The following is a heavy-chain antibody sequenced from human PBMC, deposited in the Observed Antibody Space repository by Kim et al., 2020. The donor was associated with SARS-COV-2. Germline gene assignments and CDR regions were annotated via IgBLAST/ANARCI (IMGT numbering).Heavy chain of an antibody. J-gene: IGHJ6*02. CDR2: ISGSGGST. CDR3: GAQPGYYYGMDV. Sequence: GGSLRLSCAASGFTFSSYAMSWVRQAPGKGLEWVSAISGSGGSTYYADSVKGRFTISRDNSKNTLYLQMNSLRAEDTAVYYCGAQPGYYYGMDVWGQGTTVTVSS. V-gene: IGHV3-23*01. CDR1: GFTFSSYA.